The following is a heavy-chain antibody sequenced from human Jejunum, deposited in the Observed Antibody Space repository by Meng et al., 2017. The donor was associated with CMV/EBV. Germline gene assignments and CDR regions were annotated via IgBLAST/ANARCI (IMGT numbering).Heavy chain of an antibody. V-gene: IGHV4-30-4*08. J-gene: IGHJ4*02. D-gene: IGHD3-3*01. CDR1: GGSIGSGDYY. Sequence: VQRPESGPGLVNPSQTLSLTCSVPGGSIGSGDYYWSWIRQPPGKGLEWIGYIHDTGSTYYNPSLKSRVDISLGTSRNHFSLTLSSVTAEDTAVYFCARGSIFVSFDSWGQGTLVTVSS. CDR2: IHDTGST. CDR3: ARGSIFVSFDS.